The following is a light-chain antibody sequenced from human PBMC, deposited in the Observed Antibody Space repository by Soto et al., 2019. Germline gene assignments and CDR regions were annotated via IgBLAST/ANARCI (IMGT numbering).Light chain of an antibody. CDR2: NTN. Sequence: QTVVTQEPSFSVSPGGTVTLTCGLSSGSVSTSYYPSWYQQTPGQAPRTLIYNTNSRFSGVPDRFSGSIVGNKAALTITGAQAEEESDYYCVLYMGSGSVVFGGGTKLTVL. V-gene: IGLV8-61*01. J-gene: IGLJ2*01. CDR3: VLYMGSGSVV. CDR1: SGSVSTSYY.